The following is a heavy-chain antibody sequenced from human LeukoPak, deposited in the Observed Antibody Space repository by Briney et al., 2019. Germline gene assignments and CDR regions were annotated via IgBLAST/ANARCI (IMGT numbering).Heavy chain of an antibody. CDR1: GGSISSGGYY. V-gene: IGHV4-31*03. CDR2: IYYSGST. D-gene: IGHD2-2*01. J-gene: IGHJ5*02. Sequence: SETLSLTCTVSGGSISSGGYYWSWIRQHPGKGLEWIGYIYYSGSTYYNPSLKSRVTISVDTSKNQFSLKLSSVTAADTAVYYCARGDCSSTSCYAGRSWFDPWGQGTLVTVSS. CDR3: ARGDCSSTSCYAGRSWFDP.